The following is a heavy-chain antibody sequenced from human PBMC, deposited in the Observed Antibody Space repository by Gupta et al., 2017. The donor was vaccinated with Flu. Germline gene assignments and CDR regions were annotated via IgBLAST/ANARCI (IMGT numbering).Heavy chain of an antibody. CDR3: TTETLIVGATLAQTYFDY. V-gene: IGHV3-15*01. CDR1: GFTFSNAW. D-gene: IGHD1-26*01. CDR2: IKSKTDGGTT. J-gene: IGHJ4*02. Sequence: EVQLVESGGGLVKPGGSLRLSCAASGFTFSNAWMSWVRQAPGKGLEWVGRIKSKTDGGTTDYAAPVKGRFTISRDDSKNTLYLQMNSLKTEDTAVYYCTTETLIVGATLAQTYFDYWGQGTRVTVSS.